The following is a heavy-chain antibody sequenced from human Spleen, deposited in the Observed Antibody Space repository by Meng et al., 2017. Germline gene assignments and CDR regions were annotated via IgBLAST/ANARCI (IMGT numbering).Heavy chain of an antibody. CDR1: GGSFSAYY. V-gene: IGHV4-34*01. CDR3: ARDEDISAAGKLFGDY. Sequence: SETLSLTCAVYGGSFSAYYWTWIRQPPGKGLEWTGEINHSGSTNYNPSLKSRVTISVDTSKNQFSLRLSSVTAADTAVYYCARDEDISAAGKLFGDYWGQGTLVTVSS. J-gene: IGHJ4*02. D-gene: IGHD6-13*01. CDR2: INHSGST.